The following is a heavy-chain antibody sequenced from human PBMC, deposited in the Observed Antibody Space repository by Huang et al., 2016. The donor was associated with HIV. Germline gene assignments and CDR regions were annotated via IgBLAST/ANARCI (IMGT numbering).Heavy chain of an antibody. J-gene: IGHJ4*02. D-gene: IGHD4-4*01. V-gene: IGHV1-69*13. CDR1: GGPFRSYS. CDR2: LMPVFDSP. CDR3: ARGSLEYSVSSSLDY. Sequence: QVQLLQSEAEVKKPGSSVKVSCKASGGPFRSYSIAWVRQAPGQGLEWMASLMPVFDSPNYAQKLQGRGRVTADESTSTVYMELRDLRPDDTAVYFCARGSLEYSVSSSLDYWGQGTHVTVSS.